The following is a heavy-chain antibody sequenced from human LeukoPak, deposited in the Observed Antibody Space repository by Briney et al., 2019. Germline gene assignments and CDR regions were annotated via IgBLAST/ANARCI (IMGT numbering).Heavy chain of an antibody. V-gene: IGHV3-11*04. CDR3: ARCGSGGCYFYGLDV. J-gene: IGHJ6*02. D-gene: IGHD2-21*01. Sequence: GGSLRLSCAASGFTFSDYYMSWIRQAPGKGLEWVSYISSSGSAIYYTDSVKGRFTISRVNAENSLYLQMNSLRAEDTAVYYCARCGSGGCYFYGLDVWGQGTTVTVSS. CDR1: GFTFSDYY. CDR2: ISSSGSAI.